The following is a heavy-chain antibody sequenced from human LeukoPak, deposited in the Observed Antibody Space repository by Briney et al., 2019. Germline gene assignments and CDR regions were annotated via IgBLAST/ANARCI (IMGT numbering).Heavy chain of an antibody. CDR2: IRSKANSYAT. CDR1: GFTFSGSA. V-gene: IGHV3-73*01. J-gene: IGHJ3*02. D-gene: IGHD1-26*01. CDR3: ARDRVDSGSYAGDFAFDI. Sequence: GGSLRLSCAASGFTFSGSAMHWVRQASGKGLEWVGRIRSKANSYATAYAASVKGRFTISRDDSKNTAYLQMNSLKTEDTAVYYCARDRVDSGSYAGDFAFDIWGQGTMVTVSS.